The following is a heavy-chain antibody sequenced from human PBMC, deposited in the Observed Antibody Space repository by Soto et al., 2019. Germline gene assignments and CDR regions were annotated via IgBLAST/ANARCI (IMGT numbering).Heavy chain of an antibody. CDR2: ISSSSSYT. J-gene: IGHJ4*02. CDR3: ASVQQLVRYVDY. V-gene: IGHV3-11*06. CDR1: GFTFSDYY. D-gene: IGHD6-13*01. Sequence: PVGSLRLSCAASGFTFSDYYMSWIRQAPGKGLEWVSYISSSSSYTNYADSVKGRFTISRDNAKNSLYLQMNSLRAEDTAVYYCASVQQLVRYVDYWGQGTLVTVSS.